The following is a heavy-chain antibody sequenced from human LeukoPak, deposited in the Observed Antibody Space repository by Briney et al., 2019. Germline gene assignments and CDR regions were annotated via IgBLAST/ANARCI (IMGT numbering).Heavy chain of an antibody. J-gene: IGHJ3*02. Sequence: ASVKVSCKASGYTLTGYYMHWVRQAPGQGLEWMGWINPNSGGTNYAQKFQGRVTMTRDTSISTAYMELSRLRSDDTAVYYCARDRHSSSHAFDIWGQGTMVTVSS. CDR3: ARDRHSSSHAFDI. CDR1: GYTLTGYY. D-gene: IGHD6-13*01. CDR2: INPNSGGT. V-gene: IGHV1-2*02.